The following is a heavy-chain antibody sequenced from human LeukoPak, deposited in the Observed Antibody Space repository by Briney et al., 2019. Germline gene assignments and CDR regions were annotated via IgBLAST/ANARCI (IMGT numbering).Heavy chain of an antibody. V-gene: IGHV4-59*08. CDR3: ARESFEEPGTMDH. D-gene: IGHD4/OR15-4a*01. CDR1: GGSISSYY. CDR2: IYYSGST. J-gene: IGHJ4*02. Sequence: SETLSLTCTVSGGSISSYYWSWIRQPPGKGLEWIGYIYYSGSTNYNPSLKSRVTILVDTSKNQFSLRLTSVTAADTALYFCARESFEEPGTMDHWGQGTLVSVSS.